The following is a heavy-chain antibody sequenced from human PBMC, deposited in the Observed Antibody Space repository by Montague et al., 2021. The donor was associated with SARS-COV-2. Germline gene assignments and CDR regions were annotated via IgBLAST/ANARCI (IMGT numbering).Heavy chain of an antibody. J-gene: IGHJ3*02. CDR3: ASPTYYYDSSGSDAFDI. Sequence: SETLSLTCTVSGGSISSSSYYWGWIRQPPGKGLEWIGSIYYSGSTYYNPSLKSRVTISVDTSKNQLSLKLSSVTAADTAVYYCASPTYYYDSSGSDAFDIRGQGTMVTVSS. D-gene: IGHD3-22*01. V-gene: IGHV4-39*01. CDR2: IYYSGST. CDR1: GGSISSSSYY.